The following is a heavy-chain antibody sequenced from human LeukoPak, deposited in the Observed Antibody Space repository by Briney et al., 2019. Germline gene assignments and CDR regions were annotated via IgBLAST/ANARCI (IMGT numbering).Heavy chain of an antibody. J-gene: IGHJ4*02. CDR3: ARGGYCSSTSCYFDY. D-gene: IGHD2-2*01. CDR2: IIPIFGTA. V-gene: IGHV1-69*05. Sequence: SVKVSCKASGGTFSSYAISWVRQAPGQGLGWMGGIIPIFGTANYAQKFQGRVTITTDESTSTAYMELSSLRSEDTAVYYCARGGYCSSTSCYFDYWGQGTLVTVSS. CDR1: GGTFSSYA.